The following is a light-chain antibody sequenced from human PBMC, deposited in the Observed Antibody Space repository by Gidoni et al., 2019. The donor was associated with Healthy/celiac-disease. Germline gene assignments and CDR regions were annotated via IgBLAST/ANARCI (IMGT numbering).Light chain of an antibody. Sequence: DIQMTQSPSSLSASVGDRVTITCRASQSISSYLNWYQQKPGKAPKLLIYAASSLQSGVPSRFSGSGSGTDFTLTISNLQPEDFATYYCQQSYSTRITFGQGTRLEIK. CDR3: QQSYSTRIT. CDR1: QSISSY. J-gene: IGKJ5*01. V-gene: IGKV1-39*01. CDR2: AAS.